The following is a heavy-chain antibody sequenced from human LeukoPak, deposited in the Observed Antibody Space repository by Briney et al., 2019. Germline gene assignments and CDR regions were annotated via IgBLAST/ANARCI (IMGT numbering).Heavy chain of an antibody. Sequence: GGSLRLSCAASGFTFDDYGMSWVRQGPGKGLEWVSGINWNGGSTGYADSVKGRFTISRDNAKNSLYLQMNSLRAEDTAVYYCAREPEYGCKDYYYYYYMDVWGKGTTVTVSS. CDR1: GFTFDDYG. CDR3: AREPEYGCKDYYYYYYMDV. D-gene: IGHD4-23*01. J-gene: IGHJ6*03. CDR2: INWNGGST. V-gene: IGHV3-20*04.